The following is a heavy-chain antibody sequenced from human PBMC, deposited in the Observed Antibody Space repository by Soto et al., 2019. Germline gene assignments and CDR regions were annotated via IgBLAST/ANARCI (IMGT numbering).Heavy chain of an antibody. Sequence: SETLSLTCTVSGGSISGYYWSWVRQPAGKGLEWVGRIYSDGTTNYSPSLKSRVTMSLDTSKDQFSLHLNSVTAADTAVYYCSRVGCSNSKCYTRGMDVWGQGTTVTVFS. D-gene: IGHD2-2*01. CDR2: IYSDGTT. V-gene: IGHV4-4*07. CDR1: GGSISGYY. J-gene: IGHJ6*02. CDR3: SRVGCSNSKCYTRGMDV.